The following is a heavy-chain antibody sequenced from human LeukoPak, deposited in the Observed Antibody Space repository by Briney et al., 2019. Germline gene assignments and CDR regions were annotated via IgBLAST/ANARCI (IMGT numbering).Heavy chain of an antibody. CDR1: GYTFTDYY. D-gene: IGHD1-26*01. J-gene: IGHJ4*02. V-gene: IGHV1-2*02. CDR2: INLNSRGT. Sequence: GASVKVSCKASGYTFTDYYMHWVRQAPGQGLEWMGWINLNSRGTNYAQKFQGRVTMTRDTSISTAYMELNRLRSDDTAVYYCAREEALGSGSFDYWGQGTLVTVSS. CDR3: AREEALGSGSFDY.